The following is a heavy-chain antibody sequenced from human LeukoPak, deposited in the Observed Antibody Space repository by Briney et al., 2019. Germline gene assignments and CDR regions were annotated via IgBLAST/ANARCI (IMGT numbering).Heavy chain of an antibody. D-gene: IGHD5-18*01. CDR3: ARHNQQWFPFDY. J-gene: IGHJ4*02. V-gene: IGHV4-59*08. CDR2: IYYSGST. Sequence: PSETLSLTCTVSGGSISSYYWSWIRQPPGKGLKWIGYIYYSGSTNYNPSLKSRVTISVDTSKNQFSLKLSSVTAADTAVYYCARHNQQWFPFDYWGQGTRVTVSS. CDR1: GGSISSYY.